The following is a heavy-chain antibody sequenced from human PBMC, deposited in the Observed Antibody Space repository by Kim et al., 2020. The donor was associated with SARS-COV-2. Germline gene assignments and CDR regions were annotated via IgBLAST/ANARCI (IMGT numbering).Heavy chain of an antibody. Sequence: SETLSLTCTVSGGSISSYYWSWIRQPPGKGLEWIGYIYYSGSTNYNPSLKSRVTISVDTSKNQFSLKLSSVTAADTAVYYCARQEKRPSPLDYWGQGTLVTVYS. V-gene: IGHV4-59*08. CDR2: IYYSGST. CDR3: ARQEKRPSPLDY. CDR1: GGSISSYY. J-gene: IGHJ4*02.